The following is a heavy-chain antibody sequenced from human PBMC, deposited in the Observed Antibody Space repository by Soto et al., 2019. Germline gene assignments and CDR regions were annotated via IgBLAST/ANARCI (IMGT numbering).Heavy chain of an antibody. CDR2: ISWDGGST. Sequence: GGSLRLSCAAAGLSFDDYTMHWVRQAPGKGLEWVSLISWDGGSTYYADSVKGRFTISRDNSKNSLYLQMNSLRTEDTALYYCAKVVRYSYYYGMDVWGQGTTVTASS. V-gene: IGHV3-43*01. CDR1: GLSFDDYT. D-gene: IGHD1-26*01. J-gene: IGHJ6*02. CDR3: AKVVRYSYYYGMDV.